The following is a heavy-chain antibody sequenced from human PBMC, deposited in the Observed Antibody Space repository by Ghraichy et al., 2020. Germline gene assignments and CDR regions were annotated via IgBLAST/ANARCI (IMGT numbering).Heavy chain of an antibody. CDR1: GFTFSSYS. D-gene: IGHD6-13*01. Sequence: GGSLRLSCAASGFTFSSYSMNWVRQAPGKGLEWVSSISSSSSYIYYADSVKGRFTISRDNAKNSLYLQMNSLRAEDTAVYYCASFYPPIYSSTARSGDYYYGMDVWGQGTTVTVSS. V-gene: IGHV3-21*01. J-gene: IGHJ6*02. CDR2: ISSSSSYI. CDR3: ASFYPPIYSSTARSGDYYYGMDV.